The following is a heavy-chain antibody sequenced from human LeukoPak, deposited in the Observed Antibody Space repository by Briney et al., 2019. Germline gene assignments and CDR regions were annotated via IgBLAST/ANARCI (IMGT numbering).Heavy chain of an antibody. J-gene: IGHJ4*01. D-gene: IGHD2-21*01. V-gene: IGHV4-34*01. Sequence: PSETLSLTCAVSGVSFSVYYLSWIRQPPGQGLEWIGEVNHLVRTNYNPSLKSRITMSLDTSTKEGSMNLTFVTGANTAVYYCARGSARGIYPIDYWGQGTLVT. CDR1: GVSFSVYY. CDR3: ARGSARGIYPIDY. CDR2: VNHLVRT.